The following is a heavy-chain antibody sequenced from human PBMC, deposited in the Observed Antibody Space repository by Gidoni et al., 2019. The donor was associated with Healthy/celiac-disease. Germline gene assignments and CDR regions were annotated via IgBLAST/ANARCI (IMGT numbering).Heavy chain of an antibody. Sequence: EVQLVESGGGLVQPGRSLRLSCAASGFTFDDYAMHWVRQAPGKGLEWVSGISWNSGSIGYADSVKGRFTISRDNAKNSLYLQMNSLRAEDTALYYCAKDSLTIFGTYYMDVWGKGTTVTVSS. J-gene: IGHJ6*03. CDR2: ISWNSGSI. CDR3: AKDSLTIFGTYYMDV. V-gene: IGHV3-9*01. D-gene: IGHD3-3*01. CDR1: GFTFDDYA.